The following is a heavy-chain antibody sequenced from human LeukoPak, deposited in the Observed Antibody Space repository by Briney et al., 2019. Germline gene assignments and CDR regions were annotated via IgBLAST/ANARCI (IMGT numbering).Heavy chain of an antibody. Sequence: GGSLRLSCAASGFSFSSYSMNWVRQAPGKGLEWVSYISSSSSTTYYVDSVKGRFTISRDNAKNSLYLQMNSLRAEDTAVYYCARLGYSYGHTYFDYWGQGTLVTVSS. CDR1: GFSFSSYS. CDR3: ARLGYSYGHTYFDY. D-gene: IGHD5-18*01. J-gene: IGHJ4*02. CDR2: ISSSSSTT. V-gene: IGHV3-48*01.